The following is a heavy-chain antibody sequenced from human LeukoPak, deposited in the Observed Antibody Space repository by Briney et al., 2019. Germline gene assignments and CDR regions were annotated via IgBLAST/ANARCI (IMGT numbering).Heavy chain of an antibody. D-gene: IGHD2/OR15-2a*01. CDR2: IKQDGSEK. CDR3: ARPIRNSGFPFDY. CDR1: GFTFSSYW. Sequence: GGSLRLSCTASGFTFSSYWMGWVRQAPGKGLEWVANIKQDGSEKYYVDSVKGRFTISRDNAKNSLYLQMDSLRAEDTAVYYCARPIRNSGFPFDYWGQGTLVTVSS. V-gene: IGHV3-7*01. J-gene: IGHJ4*02.